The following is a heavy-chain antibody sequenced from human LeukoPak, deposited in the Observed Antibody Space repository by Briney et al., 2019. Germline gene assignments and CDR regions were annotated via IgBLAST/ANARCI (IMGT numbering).Heavy chain of an antibody. J-gene: IGHJ4*02. D-gene: IGHD3-22*01. CDR2: IVPIFGTA. V-gene: IGHV1-69*05. CDR3: ARVLSYYDSSGPFDY. CDR1: GGTFSSYA. Sequence: SSVKVSCKASGGTFSSYAISWVRQAPGQGLEWMRGIVPIFGTANYAQKFQGRVTITTDESTSTAYMELSSLRSEDTAVYYCARVLSYYDSSGPFDYWGQGTLVTVSS.